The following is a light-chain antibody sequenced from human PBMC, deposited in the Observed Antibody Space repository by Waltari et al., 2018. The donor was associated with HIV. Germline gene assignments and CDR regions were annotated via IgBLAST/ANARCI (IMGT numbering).Light chain of an antibody. Sequence: SAMTQPASVSGSPGQSITIPRTGARSDAVYYNYVSWYRQHPGKAPTLLIYEVTNRPSGVSNRFSGSKSGKTASLTISGLQAEDEADYYCSSYTHNSTLFGGGTKLTVL. CDR1: RSDAVYYNY. V-gene: IGLV2-14*01. CDR3: SSYTHNSTL. J-gene: IGLJ2*01. CDR2: EVT.